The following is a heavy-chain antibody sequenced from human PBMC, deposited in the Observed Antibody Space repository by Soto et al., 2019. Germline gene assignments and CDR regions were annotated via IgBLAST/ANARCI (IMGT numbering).Heavy chain of an antibody. Sequence: GGSLRLSCAASGVILSNFGMHWVRQAPGKGLEWVGIIWHDGSNKYYADSVEGRFTISRDNSKNTVYLQMNSLRGEDTGIYYCAGFYVAAGAAPLEYWGQGTLVTVSS. CDR1: GVILSNFG. CDR3: AGFYVAAGAAPLEY. J-gene: IGHJ4*02. V-gene: IGHV3-33*01. D-gene: IGHD1-26*01. CDR2: IWHDGSNK.